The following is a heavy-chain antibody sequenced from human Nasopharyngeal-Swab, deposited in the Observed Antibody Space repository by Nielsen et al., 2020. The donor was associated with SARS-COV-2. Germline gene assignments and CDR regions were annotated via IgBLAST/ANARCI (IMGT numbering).Heavy chain of an antibody. CDR2: IDHNGGNT. J-gene: IGHJ4*02. V-gene: IGHV3-23*01. D-gene: IGHD6-13*01. Sequence: WIRQPPGKGLEWVSRIDHNGGNTQYADSVKGRFTTSRDNSKNTLYLEVNSLRAEDTAVYYCAKEGLSMAAAGTVDYWGQGTLVTVSS. CDR3: AKEGLSMAAAGTVDY.